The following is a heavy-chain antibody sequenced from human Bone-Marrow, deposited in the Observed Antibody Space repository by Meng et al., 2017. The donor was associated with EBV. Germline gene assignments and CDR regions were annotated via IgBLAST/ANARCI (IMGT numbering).Heavy chain of an antibody. CDR2: IIPIFGTA. Sequence: GQLVQAVGEVKKPGSSVKVSCKASGGTFSIYAISWVRQAPGQGLEWMGGIIPIFGTANYAQKFQGRVTITADESTSTAYMELSSLRSEDTAVYYCARDSDILTGPGGYWGQGTLVTVSS. CDR1: GGTFSIYA. D-gene: IGHD3-9*01. CDR3: ARDSDILTGPGGY. J-gene: IGHJ4*02. V-gene: IGHV1-69*01.